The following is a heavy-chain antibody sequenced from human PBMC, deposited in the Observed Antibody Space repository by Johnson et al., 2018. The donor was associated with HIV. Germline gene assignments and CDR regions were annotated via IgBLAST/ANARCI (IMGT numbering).Heavy chain of an antibody. J-gene: IGHJ3*02. D-gene: IGHD6-25*01. CDR1: GFTFDDYT. CDR2: ISWDGGSK. V-gene: IGHV3-43*01. Sequence: VQLVESGRVVVQPGGSLRLSCAASGFTFDDYTMHWVRQAPRKGLEWVSLISWDGGSKYYADSVKGRFTISRDNSKNTLYLQMNSLRAEDTAVYYCAKDKRQTAIPQRAFDICGQGTVVTVSS. CDR3: AKDKRQTAIPQRAFDI.